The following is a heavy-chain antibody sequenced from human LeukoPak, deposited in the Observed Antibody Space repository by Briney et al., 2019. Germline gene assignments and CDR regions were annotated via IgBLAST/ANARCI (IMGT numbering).Heavy chain of an antibody. CDR2: IKQDRSEK. CDR1: GFTFSTYW. V-gene: IGHV3-7*01. J-gene: IGHJ4*02. CDR3: ARDPSRGYNYGYGDY. Sequence: GGSLRLSCAASGFTFSTYWMSWVRQAPGKGLEWVAHIKQDRSEKYYVDSVKGRFTIARGNAKNSLYLQMNSLRAEDTAVYYCARDPSRGYNYGYGDYWGQGTLVIVSS. D-gene: IGHD5-18*01.